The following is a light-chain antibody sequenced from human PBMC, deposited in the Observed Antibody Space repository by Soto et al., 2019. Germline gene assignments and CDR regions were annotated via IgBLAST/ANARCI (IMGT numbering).Light chain of an antibody. CDR3: QQYNSYPWT. CDR2: GAS. Sequence: EIVLTQSPGTLSLSPGQRATLSCRASESISSRYLAGYQQKPGQAPRLLIYGASSRATGIPDRFSGSGSGADFTLTISRLDPEDFATYYCQQYNSYPWTFGQGTKVDIK. J-gene: IGKJ1*01. CDR1: ESISSRY. V-gene: IGKV3-20*01.